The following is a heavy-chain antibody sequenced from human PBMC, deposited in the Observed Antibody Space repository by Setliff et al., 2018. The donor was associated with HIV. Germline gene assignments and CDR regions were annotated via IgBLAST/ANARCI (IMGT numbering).Heavy chain of an antibody. CDR3: ARGYPHYCSGGICVPRFYYFDY. J-gene: IGHJ4*02. Sequence: ASVKVSCKTSGYTFTSYDINWVRQATGQGLEWMGWISTYSDETSSSQNLQGRLTMTTDTSTGTAYMELRSLRSDDTAVYYCARGYPHYCSGGICVPRFYYFDYWGQGTLVTVSS. CDR1: GYTFTSYD. D-gene: IGHD2-15*01. CDR2: ISTYSDET. V-gene: IGHV1-18*01.